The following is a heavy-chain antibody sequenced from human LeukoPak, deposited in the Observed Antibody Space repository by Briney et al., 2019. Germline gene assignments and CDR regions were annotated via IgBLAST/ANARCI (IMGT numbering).Heavy chain of an antibody. V-gene: IGHV3-20*04. D-gene: IGHD1-26*01. CDR1: GFTFDDYG. J-gene: IGHJ4*02. CDR2: INWNGGST. CDR3: AKDRLGAVLYFDC. Sequence: GGSLRLSCAASGFTFDDYGMTWVRQAPGKGLEWVSGINWNGGSTGYADSVKGRFTISRDNAKNSLYLQMNSLRAEDTAVYYCAKDRLGAVLYFDCWGQGTLVTVSS.